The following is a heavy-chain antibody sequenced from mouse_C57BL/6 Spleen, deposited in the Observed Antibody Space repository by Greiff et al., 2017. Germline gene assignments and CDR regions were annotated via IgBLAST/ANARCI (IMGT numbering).Heavy chain of an antibody. CDR1: GYTFTDYY. CDR3: ARSDYYGSSYSYYFDY. D-gene: IGHD1-1*01. V-gene: IGHV1-19*01. J-gene: IGHJ2*01. Sequence: EVQRVESGPVLVKPGASVKMSCKASGYTFTDYYMNWVKQSHGKSLEWIGVINPYNGGTSYNQKFKGKATLTVDKSSSTAYMELNSLTSEDSAVYYCARSDYYGSSYSYYFDYWGQGTTLTVSS. CDR2: INPYNGGT.